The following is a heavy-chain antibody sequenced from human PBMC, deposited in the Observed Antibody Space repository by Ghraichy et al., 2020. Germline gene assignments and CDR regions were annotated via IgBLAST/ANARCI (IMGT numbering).Heavy chain of an antibody. Sequence: SETLSLTCTVSGGSVSSGSDYWSWIRQPPGKGLEWIGYIYYTGSTNYNPSLKSRVTISVDTSKNQFSLKLRSVTAADTAVYYCARDLAYGMDVWGQGTTVTVFS. CDR1: GGSVSSGSDY. V-gene: IGHV4-61*01. CDR2: IYYTGST. J-gene: IGHJ6*02. CDR3: ARDLAYGMDV.